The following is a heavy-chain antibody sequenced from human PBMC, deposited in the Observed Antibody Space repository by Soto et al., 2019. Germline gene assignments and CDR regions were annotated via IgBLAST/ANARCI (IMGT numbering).Heavy chain of an antibody. CDR1: GFTFSSYS. J-gene: IGHJ4*02. CDR3: TREGINNYNEYYFDS. Sequence: GGSLRLSCAASGFTFSSYSMNWVRQAPGKGLEWVSSISGSGNYTHYADFLRGRFTISRDNAKTSLYLQMNSLRAEDTAVYYCTREGINNYNEYYFDSWGQGTVVTVSS. D-gene: IGHD4-4*01. V-gene: IGHV3-21*01. CDR2: ISGSGNYT.